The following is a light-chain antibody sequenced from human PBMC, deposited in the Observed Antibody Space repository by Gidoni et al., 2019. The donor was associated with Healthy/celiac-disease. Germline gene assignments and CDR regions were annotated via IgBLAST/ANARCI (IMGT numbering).Light chain of an antibody. Sequence: IVLTQSPATLSLSPGARATLPCRASQSVSSYLAWYQQTPGQAPRLLISDASNRATGIPARCSGSGSGTDFTLTISSLEPEDFAVYYCQQRSNWARTFGQXTKVEIK. V-gene: IGKV3-11*01. CDR3: QQRSNWART. CDR1: QSVSSY. CDR2: DAS. J-gene: IGKJ1*01.